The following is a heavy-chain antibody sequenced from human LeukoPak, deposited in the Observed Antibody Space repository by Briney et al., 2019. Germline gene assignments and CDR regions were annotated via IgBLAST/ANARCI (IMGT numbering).Heavy chain of an antibody. V-gene: IGHV1-8*01. J-gene: IGHJ4*02. CDR3: ARWETYCSGGSCYGGFDY. CDR1: GYTFTSYD. Sequence: ASVKVSCKASGYTFTSYDINWVRQATGQGLEWMGWMNPNSGNTGYAQKFQGRVTMTRNTSISTAYMELSSLRSEDTAVYHCARWETYCSGGSCYGGFDYWGQGTLVTVSS. CDR2: MNPNSGNT. D-gene: IGHD2-15*01.